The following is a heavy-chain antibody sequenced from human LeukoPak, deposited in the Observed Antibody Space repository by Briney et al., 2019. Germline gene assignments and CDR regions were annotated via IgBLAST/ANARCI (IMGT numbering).Heavy chain of an antibody. V-gene: IGHV4-59*08. CDR1: GGSISSYY. J-gene: IGHJ4*02. CDR3: ARGSVTTPRPDY. Sequence: SETLSLTCTVSGGSISSYYWSWIRQPPGKGLERIGYIYYSGSTNYHPSIESRVTISVDTSKNQFSLKLSSVTAADTAVYYCARGSVTTPRPDYWGQGTLVTVSS. D-gene: IGHD4-11*01. CDR2: IYYSGST.